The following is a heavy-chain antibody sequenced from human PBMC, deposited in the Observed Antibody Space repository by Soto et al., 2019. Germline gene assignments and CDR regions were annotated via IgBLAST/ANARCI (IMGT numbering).Heavy chain of an antibody. V-gene: IGHV1-69*08. D-gene: IGHD2-2*01. CDR1: GGNRYT. CDR2: IIPMFGIA. CDR3: ARDSGRSDVVPAAISAMDV. J-gene: IGHJ6*02. Sequence: QVQLVQSGAEVKKPGSSVKVSCKGSGGNRYTITWVRQAPGQGLEWMGRIIPMFGIATYAQNFQGRVTISADKSTSTAYMELSSLRSEDTPVYYCARDSGRSDVVPAAISAMDVWGQGTTVTVSS.